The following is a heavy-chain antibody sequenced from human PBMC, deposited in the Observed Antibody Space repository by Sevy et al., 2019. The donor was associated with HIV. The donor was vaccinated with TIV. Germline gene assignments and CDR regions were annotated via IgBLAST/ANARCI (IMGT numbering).Heavy chain of an antibody. Sequence: SETLSLTCTVSGFSVSSDNYWGWLRQSPGKGLQWIGSSYHSGTTYYNSSLNSRVTISVDTSRNRFSLRLNSVTAADTALYFCAREGRVLYGSGTYYNDWYFDLWGRGTLVTVSS. CDR3: AREGRVLYGSGTYYNDWYFDL. D-gene: IGHD3-10*01. CDR1: GFSVSSDNY. V-gene: IGHV4-38-2*02. J-gene: IGHJ2*01. CDR2: SYHSGTT.